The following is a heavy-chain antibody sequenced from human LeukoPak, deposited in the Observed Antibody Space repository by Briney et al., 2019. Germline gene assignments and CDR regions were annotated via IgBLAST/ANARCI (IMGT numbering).Heavy chain of an antibody. V-gene: IGHV1-69*04. CDR1: GYTFTSYY. Sequence: SVKVSCKASGYTFTSYYMHWVRQAPGQGLEWMGRIIPILGIASYAQKFQGRVTITADKSTSTAYMELSSLRSEDTAVYYCARDRGGTGTLDYWGQGTLVTVSS. CDR2: IIPILGIA. D-gene: IGHD1-1*01. CDR3: ARDRGGTGTLDY. J-gene: IGHJ4*02.